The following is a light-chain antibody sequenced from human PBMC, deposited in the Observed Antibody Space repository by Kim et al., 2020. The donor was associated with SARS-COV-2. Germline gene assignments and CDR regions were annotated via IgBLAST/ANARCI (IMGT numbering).Light chain of an antibody. Sequence: SYELTQPPSVSVAPGKTARITCGENSIGLQSVHWYQQKPGQAPVLVIYYDTDRPSGIPERFSGSNSGNTATLTISRVEAGDEADHYCQVWDTGSDHPIFG. V-gene: IGLV3-21*04. CDR2: YDT. J-gene: IGLJ2*01. CDR1: SIGLQS. CDR3: QVWDTGSDHPI.